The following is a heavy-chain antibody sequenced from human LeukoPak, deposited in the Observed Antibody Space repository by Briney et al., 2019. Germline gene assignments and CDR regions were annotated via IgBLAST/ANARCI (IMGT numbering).Heavy chain of an antibody. D-gene: IGHD6-13*01. CDR2: IIPILGIA. J-gene: IGHJ4*02. V-gene: IGHV1-69*04. Sequence: SVKVSCKASGGTFRSYAISWVRRAPGQGLEWMGRIIPILGIANYAQKFQGRVTITADKSTSTAYMELSSLRSEDTAVYYCARAPSSRIAGLVMDYWGQGTLVTVSS. CDR3: ARAPSSRIAGLVMDY. CDR1: GGTFRSYA.